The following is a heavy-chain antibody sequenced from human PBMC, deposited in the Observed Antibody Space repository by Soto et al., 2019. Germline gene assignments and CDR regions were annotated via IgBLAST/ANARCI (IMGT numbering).Heavy chain of an antibody. CDR2: IIPIFGTA. CDR1: GGTFSSYA. J-gene: IGHJ6*02. CDR3: ARAQRPVVITIVPQYYYYGMDV. D-gene: IGHD3-22*01. Sequence: SVKVSCKASGGTFSSYAISWVRQAPGQGLEWMGGIIPIFGTANYAQKFQGRVTITADESTSTAYMELSSLRSEDTAVYYCARAQRPVVITIVPQYYYYGMDVWGQGTTVTVYS. V-gene: IGHV1-69*13.